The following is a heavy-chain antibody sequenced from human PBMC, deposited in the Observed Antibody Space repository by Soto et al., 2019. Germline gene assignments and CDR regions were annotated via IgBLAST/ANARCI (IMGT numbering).Heavy chain of an antibody. J-gene: IGHJ3*02. CDR3: AMIFGSSGYSLSIAFDI. V-gene: IGHV3-23*01. CDR2: INNNGGKT. CDR1: GFTFSAYD. Sequence: GGSLRLSCAASGFTFSAYDMTWVRQAPGKGLEWVSDINNNGGKTYYADSVKGRLTISRDNSKNTLYLQMNSRRADDTAVYYCAMIFGSSGYSLSIAFDIWGQGTLVTVSS. D-gene: IGHD3-22*01.